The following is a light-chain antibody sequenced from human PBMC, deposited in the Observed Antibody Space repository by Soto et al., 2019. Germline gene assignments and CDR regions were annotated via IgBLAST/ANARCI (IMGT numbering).Light chain of an antibody. V-gene: IGKV3-20*01. J-gene: IGKJ4*01. CDR3: QQYITSPLT. CDR1: QSVASGS. CDR2: GAS. Sequence: PGARATVSCRASQSVASGSLVWYQQKPGQAPRLVIYGASNRATGIPDRFSGSGSGTDFTLTISRLEPEDFAVYYCQQYITSPLTFGGGTKV.